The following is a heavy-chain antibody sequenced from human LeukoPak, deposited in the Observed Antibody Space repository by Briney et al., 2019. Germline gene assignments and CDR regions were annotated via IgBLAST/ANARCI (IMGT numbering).Heavy chain of an antibody. CDR2: INWNGGST. CDR1: GFTFDDYG. V-gene: IGHV3-20*04. J-gene: IGHJ6*03. CDR3: ARAVDSDTAMVTGYYYYMDV. D-gene: IGHD5-18*01. Sequence: PGGSLRLSCAASGFTFDDYGMSWVRQAPGKGQEWVSGINWNGGSTGYADSVKGRFTISRDNAKNSLYLQMNTLRAEDTALYYCARAVDSDTAMVTGYYYYMDVWGKGTTVTVSS.